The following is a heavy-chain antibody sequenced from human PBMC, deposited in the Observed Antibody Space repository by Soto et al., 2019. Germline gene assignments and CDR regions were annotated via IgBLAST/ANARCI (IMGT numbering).Heavy chain of an antibody. Sequence: SVKVSCKASGGTFSSYAISWVRQAPGQGLEWMGGIIPIFGTANYAQKFQGRVTITADESTSTAYMELSSLRSEDTAVYYCARDPLGYYDSSGPQYGMDVWGQGTTVTVSS. D-gene: IGHD3-22*01. CDR2: IIPIFGTA. J-gene: IGHJ6*02. V-gene: IGHV1-69*13. CDR3: ARDPLGYYDSSGPQYGMDV. CDR1: GGTFSSYA.